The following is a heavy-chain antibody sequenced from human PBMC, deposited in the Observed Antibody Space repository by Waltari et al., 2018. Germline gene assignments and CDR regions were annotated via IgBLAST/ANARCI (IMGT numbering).Heavy chain of an antibody. D-gene: IGHD3-3*01. Sequence: QLQLQGSGPGLVKPSETLSLTCTVSGGSISTTSTYYWGWIRQPPGKGLEWIGTITYRGRTTNNPAVKGRVTISVDTTNNQFALKRSSVSAADTAVYYCAARWQGSSSYYRRQNLLLDVWGQGTTVTVSS. V-gene: IGHV4-39*01. CDR1: GGSISTTSTYY. CDR2: ITYRGRT. J-gene: IGHJ6*02. CDR3: AARWQGSSSYYRRQNLLLDV.